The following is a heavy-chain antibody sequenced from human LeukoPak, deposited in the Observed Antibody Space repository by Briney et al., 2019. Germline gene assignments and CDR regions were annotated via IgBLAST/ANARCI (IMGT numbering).Heavy chain of an antibody. CDR2: ISGSGGST. V-gene: IGHV3-23*01. Sequence: PGGSLRLSCAVSGFTFSSYGMTWVRQAPGKGLEWVSGISGSGGSTYYADSVKGRFTISRDNSKNTLYLQMNTLRAEDTAVYYCARDVLDYGDYVGYFDYWGQGTLVTVSS. CDR3: ARDVLDYGDYVGYFDY. CDR1: GFTFSSYG. J-gene: IGHJ4*02. D-gene: IGHD4-17*01.